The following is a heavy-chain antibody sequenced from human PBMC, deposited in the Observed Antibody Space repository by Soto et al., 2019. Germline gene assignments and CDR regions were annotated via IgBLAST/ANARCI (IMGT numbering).Heavy chain of an antibody. D-gene: IGHD3-3*01. CDR3: ASLRGDGYYTS. J-gene: IGHJ4*02. V-gene: IGHV3-11*01. Sequence: QVQLVESGGGLVKPGGSLRLSCAASRFTLRDYYMSWIRQAPGKGLEWVAVISISGTTIHYADSVSGRFTISRDNAKNSLWLQMNTLRAEDTAVYYCASLRGDGYYTSWGQGTLVTVSS. CDR2: ISISGTTI. CDR1: RFTLRDYY.